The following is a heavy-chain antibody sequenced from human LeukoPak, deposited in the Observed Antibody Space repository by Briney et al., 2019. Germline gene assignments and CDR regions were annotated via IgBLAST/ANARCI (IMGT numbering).Heavy chain of an antibody. D-gene: IGHD6-13*01. CDR1: GYTFTSNY. V-gene: IGHV1-46*01. J-gene: IGHJ4*02. Sequence: ASVKVSCKAFGYTFTSNYMHWVRQAPGQGPEWMGVISPSGGSTTYAQKFQGRVTLTRDMSTSTDYLELSSLRSEDTAVYYCARIPYSSSWYSLFPDYWGQGTLVTVSS. CDR3: ARIPYSSSWYSLFPDY. CDR2: ISPSGGST.